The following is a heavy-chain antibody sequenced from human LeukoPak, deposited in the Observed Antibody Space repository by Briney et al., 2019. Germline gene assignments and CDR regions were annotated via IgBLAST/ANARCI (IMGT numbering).Heavy chain of an antibody. Sequence: PSETLSLTCIVSGGSVSSGSYYWSWIRQPPGKGLEWIGYIYNSVRTNYNPSLKSRVTISVDTSKNQLSLKLSSVTAADTAVYFCVRDLVATIDHYYYGMTSGAKGPRSPSP. V-gene: IGHV4-61*01. J-gene: IGHJ6*02. D-gene: IGHD5-12*01. CDR3: VRDLVATIDHYYYGMTS. CDR1: GGSVSSGSYY. CDR2: IYNSVRT.